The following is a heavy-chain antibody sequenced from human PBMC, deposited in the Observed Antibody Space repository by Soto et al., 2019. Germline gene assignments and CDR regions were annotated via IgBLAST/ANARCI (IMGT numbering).Heavy chain of an antibody. CDR3: AREKGYCSGGSCYEIDAFDI. V-gene: IGHV3-21*01. J-gene: IGHJ3*02. CDR2: ISSSSSYI. Sequence: EVQLVESGGGLVKPGGSLRLSCAASGFTFSSYSMNWVRQAPGKGLEWVSSISSSSSYIYYADSVKGRFTISRDNAKNSXYXXMNSLRAEDTAVYYCAREKGYCSGGSCYEIDAFDIWGQGTMVTVSS. CDR1: GFTFSSYS. D-gene: IGHD2-15*01.